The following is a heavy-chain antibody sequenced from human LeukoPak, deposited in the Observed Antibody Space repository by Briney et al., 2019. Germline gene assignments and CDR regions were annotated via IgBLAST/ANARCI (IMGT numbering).Heavy chain of an antibody. D-gene: IGHD3-22*01. CDR3: ARGSMIVVVTVIDY. V-gene: IGHV6-1*01. Sequence: SQTLSLTCTISGDSVSSNSAAWNWIRQSPSRGLEWLGRTYYRSKWYNDYAVSVKSRITINPDTSKNQFSLQLNSVTPEDTAVYYCARGSMIVVVTVIDYWGQGTLVTVSS. J-gene: IGHJ4*02. CDR1: GDSVSSNSAA. CDR2: TYYRSKWYN.